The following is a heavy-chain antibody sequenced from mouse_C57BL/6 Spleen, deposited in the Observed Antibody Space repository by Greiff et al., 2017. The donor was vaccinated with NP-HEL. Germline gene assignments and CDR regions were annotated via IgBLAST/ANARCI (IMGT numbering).Heavy chain of an antibody. D-gene: IGHD1-1*01. CDR1: GYTFTSYW. V-gene: IGHV1-52*01. J-gene: IGHJ1*03. CDR2: IDPSDSDT. Sequence: QVQLQQPGAELVRPGSSVKLSCKASGYTFTSYWMHWVKQRPIQGLEWIGNIDPSDSDTHYNQKFKDKATLTVDKSSSTAYMQLSSLTSEDSAVYSCASPFYYGRRYWYFDVWGTGTTVTVSS. CDR3: ASPFYYGRRYWYFDV.